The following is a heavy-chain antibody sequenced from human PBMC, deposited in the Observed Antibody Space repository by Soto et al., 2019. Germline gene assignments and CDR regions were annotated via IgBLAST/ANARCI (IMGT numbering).Heavy chain of an antibody. D-gene: IGHD1-1*01. CDR2: INPKNGAT. V-gene: IGHV1-2*04. Sequence: ASVQLCCKASQYTFTGHFVHWVRQAPGQGLEWMGWINPKNGATNYAQNFQDWVTMTRDTSISTAYMELRSLRSDDTAVYYCATNDGGGNGNKLTYWAQGYLVTVSS. CDR3: ATNDGGGNGNKLTY. J-gene: IGHJ4*02. CDR1: QYTFTGHF.